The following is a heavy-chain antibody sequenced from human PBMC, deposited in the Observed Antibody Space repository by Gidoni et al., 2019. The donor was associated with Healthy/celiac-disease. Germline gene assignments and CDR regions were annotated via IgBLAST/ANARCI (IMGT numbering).Heavy chain of an antibody. J-gene: IGHJ4*02. V-gene: IGHV1-18*01. D-gene: IGHD6-19*01. Sequence: QVQLVQSGAEVKKPGASVKVSCKASGYTFTSYGISWVRQAPGQGLEWMGWSSAYNGNTNYAQKLQGRVTMTTDTSKSTAYMELRSLRSDDTAVYYCARDIGDWQWLVGRFDYWGQGTLVTVSS. CDR2: SSAYNGNT. CDR3: ARDIGDWQWLVGRFDY. CDR1: GYTFTSYG.